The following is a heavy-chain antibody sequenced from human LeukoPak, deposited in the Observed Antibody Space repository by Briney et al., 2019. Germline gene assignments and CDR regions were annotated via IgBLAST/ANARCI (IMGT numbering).Heavy chain of an antibody. Sequence: PGRSLRLSCAASGFTFDDYAMHWVRQAPGKGLEWVSGISWNSGSIGYADSVKGRFTISRDNAKNSLYLQMNSLRAEDTAVYYCAKDRHSGYSYPKSWYFDLWGRGTLVTVSS. CDR2: ISWNSGSI. CDR1: GFTFDDYA. J-gene: IGHJ2*01. D-gene: IGHD5-18*01. CDR3: AKDRHSGYSYPKSWYFDL. V-gene: IGHV3-9*01.